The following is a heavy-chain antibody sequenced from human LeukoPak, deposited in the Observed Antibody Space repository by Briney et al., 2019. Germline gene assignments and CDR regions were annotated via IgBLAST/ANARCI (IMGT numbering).Heavy chain of an antibody. D-gene: IGHD1-26*01. V-gene: IGHV3-48*04. CDR2: ISSSSSTI. Sequence: GGSLRLSCSASGFTFSTYSMNWVRQAPGKGLEWVSYISSSSSTIHYADSVKGRFTISRDNAKNSLYLQMNSLRAEDTAVYYCASYSGSYYSTDYWGQGTLVTVSS. CDR1: GFTFSTYS. CDR3: ASYSGSYYSTDY. J-gene: IGHJ4*02.